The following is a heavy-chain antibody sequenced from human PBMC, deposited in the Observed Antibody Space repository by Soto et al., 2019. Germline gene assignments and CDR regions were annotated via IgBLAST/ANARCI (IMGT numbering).Heavy chain of an antibody. V-gene: IGHV3-30-3*01. D-gene: IGHD3-10*01. CDR1: GFTFSSYA. Sequence: RGWSLRLSCAASGFTFSSYAMHWVRQAPGKGLEWVAVISYDGSNKYYADSVKGRFTISRDNSKNTPYLQMNSLSAEDTAVYYCERNYGDYSSSSRWFGELLPWGQGTLVIVSS. J-gene: IGHJ5*02. CDR2: ISYDGSNK. CDR3: ERNYGDYSSSSRWFGELLP.